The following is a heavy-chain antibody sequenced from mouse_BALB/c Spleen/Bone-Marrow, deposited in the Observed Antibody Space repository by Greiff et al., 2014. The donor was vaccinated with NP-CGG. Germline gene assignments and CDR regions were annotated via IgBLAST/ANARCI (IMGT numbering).Heavy chain of an antibody. CDR3: TRGGTWDFDY. CDR1: GYTFTTYY. D-gene: IGHD3-1*01. Sequence: QVQLKESGAELVKPGTSVKLSCKASGYTFTTYYMYWVKQRPGQGLEWIGEINPNNGGTSFKEKFKSKATLTVDKSSSTAYMQLSSLTSEDSAVYYCTRGGTWDFDYWGQGTTLTVSS. CDR2: INPNNGGT. J-gene: IGHJ2*01. V-gene: IGHV1S81*02.